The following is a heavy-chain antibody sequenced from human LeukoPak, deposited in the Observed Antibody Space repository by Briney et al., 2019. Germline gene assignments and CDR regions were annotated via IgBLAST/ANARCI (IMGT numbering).Heavy chain of an antibody. Sequence: GGSLRLSCAASGFTFSSYAMSWVRQAPGKGLEWVSAISGSGGSTYYADSVKGRFTISRDHSKNTLYLQMNSLRAEDTAVYYCAKDRDMYYDFWSGYSPFDYWGQGTLVTVSS. V-gene: IGHV3-23*01. J-gene: IGHJ4*02. CDR1: GFTFSSYA. D-gene: IGHD3-3*01. CDR3: AKDRDMYYDFWSGYSPFDY. CDR2: ISGSGGST.